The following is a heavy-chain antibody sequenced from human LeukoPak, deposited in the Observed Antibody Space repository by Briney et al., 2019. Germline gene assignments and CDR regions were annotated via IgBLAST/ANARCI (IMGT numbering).Heavy chain of an antibody. Sequence: SETLSLTRKVSDGSISSHYWSWIRQPPGKGLEWIGHFAYSGTTSYNASLKSRVTISVDTSKNQFSLKLTSVTAADTAVYYCARPHSSGWYGVYDTWGQGTMVTVSS. CDR2: FAYSGTT. CDR3: ARPHSSGWYGVYDT. D-gene: IGHD6-19*01. J-gene: IGHJ3*02. V-gene: IGHV4-59*08. CDR1: DGSISSHY.